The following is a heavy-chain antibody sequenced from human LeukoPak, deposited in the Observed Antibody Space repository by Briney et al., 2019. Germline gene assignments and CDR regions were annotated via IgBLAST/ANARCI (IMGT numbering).Heavy chain of an antibody. D-gene: IGHD5-12*01. CDR2: INPSGGST. CDR3: ARDAATITPWFDP. CDR1: GYTFTSYY. V-gene: IGHV1-46*01. J-gene: IGHJ5*02. Sequence: ASVKVSCKASGYTFTSYYMHWVRQAPGQGLEWMGIINPSGGSTSYAQKFQGRVTVTRDTSTSTVYMELSSLRSEDTAVYYCARDAATITPWFDPWGQGTLVTVSS.